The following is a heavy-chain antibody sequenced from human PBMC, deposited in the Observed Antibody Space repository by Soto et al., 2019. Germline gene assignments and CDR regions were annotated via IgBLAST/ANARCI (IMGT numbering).Heavy chain of an antibody. Sequence: PGGSLRLSCAASGFTFSSYAMSWVRQAPGKGLEWVSAISGSGGSTYYADSVKGRFTISRDNSKNTLYLQMNNLRAEDTAVYYCAKDRGTVTTYEVGEHIWFEPWGQGTRVNVSS. D-gene: IGHD1-7*01. CDR3: AKDRGTVTTYEVGEHIWFEP. V-gene: IGHV3-23*01. J-gene: IGHJ5*02. CDR1: GFTFSSYA. CDR2: ISGSGGST.